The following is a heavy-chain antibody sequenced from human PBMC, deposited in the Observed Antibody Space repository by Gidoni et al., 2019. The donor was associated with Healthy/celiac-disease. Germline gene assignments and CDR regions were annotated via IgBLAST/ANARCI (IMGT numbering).Heavy chain of an antibody. CDR2: ISGSGGST. CDR1: GFTLRSYA. Sequence: EVQLLEPAGGVVQPGGSLRPSCAACGFTLRSYALIGVPQAPGKGLEWVSAISGSGGSTYYADSVKGRFTISRDNSKNTLYLQMNSLRAEDTAVYYCAKGEQWAEPPLFDYWGQGTLVTVSS. CDR3: AKGEQWAEPPLFDY. J-gene: IGHJ4*02. V-gene: IGHV3-23*01. D-gene: IGHD6-19*01.